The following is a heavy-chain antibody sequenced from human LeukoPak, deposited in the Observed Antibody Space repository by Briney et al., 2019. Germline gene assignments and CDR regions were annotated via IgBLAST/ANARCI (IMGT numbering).Heavy chain of an antibody. Sequence: PGRSLRLSCAASGFXFSNYGIHWVRQAPGKGLEWVAVIAYDGSNEYYAEFVKGRFTISRDNSKNTLYLQMYSLRAEDTAVYFCAKDQGIAVAGTDDAFDIWGQGIRVTVSS. V-gene: IGHV3-30*18. CDR2: IAYDGSNE. CDR1: GFXFSNYG. CDR3: AKDQGIAVAGTDDAFDI. D-gene: IGHD6-19*01. J-gene: IGHJ3*02.